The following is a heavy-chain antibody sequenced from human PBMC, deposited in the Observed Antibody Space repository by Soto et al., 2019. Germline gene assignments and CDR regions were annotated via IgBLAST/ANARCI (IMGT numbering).Heavy chain of an antibody. J-gene: IGHJ6*02. V-gene: IGHV1-18*01. CDR3: RRGESIGDV. Sequence: QVQLVQSGAEVKKPGASVKFSCKASGYTFTSYGISLVRQAPGQGLEWMGWIKTYNGNTNCAQKGRVIVTMTTLTASMTAYMELRSRKSDDTSVYYRRRGESIGDVWGQGTTVTVSS. CDR2: IKTYNGNT. CDR1: GYTFTSYG. D-gene: IGHD6-6*01.